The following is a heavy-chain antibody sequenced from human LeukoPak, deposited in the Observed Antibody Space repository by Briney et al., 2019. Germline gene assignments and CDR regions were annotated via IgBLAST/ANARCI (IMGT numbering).Heavy chain of an antibody. CDR1: GFTFSTSW. CDR3: ASGYYSGWYIPYY. J-gene: IGHJ4*02. V-gene: IGHV3-7*01. CDR2: IKEDGSEK. Sequence: PGGSLTLSCAASGFTFSTSWMIWVRQAPGQGLEWVANIKEDGSEKYYVDSVKGRFTISRDNAKNSLYLQMNSLRAEDTAVYYCASGYYSGWYIPYYWGQGTLVTVSS. D-gene: IGHD6-19*01.